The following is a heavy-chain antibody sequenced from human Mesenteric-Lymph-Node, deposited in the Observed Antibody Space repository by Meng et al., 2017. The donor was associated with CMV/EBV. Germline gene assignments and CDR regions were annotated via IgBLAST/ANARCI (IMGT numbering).Heavy chain of an antibody. CDR2: SRDIANSYST. CDR3: TRVGSRSGTWGFDH. D-gene: IGHD1-7*01. J-gene: IGHJ4*02. Sequence: GGSLRLSCAASGFTLSDYYMDWVRQAPGKGLEWVGRSRDIANSYSTVFAASVTGRFTISRDDSKNSLFLQMNSLKDEDTAVYYCTRVGSRSGTWGFDHWGQGTLVTVSS. CDR1: GFTLSDYY. V-gene: IGHV3-72*01.